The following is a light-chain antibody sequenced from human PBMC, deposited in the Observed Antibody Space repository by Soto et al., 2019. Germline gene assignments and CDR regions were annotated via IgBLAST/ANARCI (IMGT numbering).Light chain of an antibody. Sequence: EVVMTQSPDTMSVSPGERATLSCRASQSVSSDLAWYQQKPGQAPRLLIYGASTRATGIPARFCGSGSGTEFTLTISSLQSEDFAVYYCQQYNNWYTFGQGTKLEIK. CDR3: QQYNNWYT. J-gene: IGKJ2*01. CDR1: QSVSSD. V-gene: IGKV3-15*01. CDR2: GAS.